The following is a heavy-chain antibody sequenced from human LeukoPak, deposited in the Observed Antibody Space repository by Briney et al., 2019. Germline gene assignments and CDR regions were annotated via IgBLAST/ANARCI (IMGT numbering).Heavy chain of an antibody. CDR1: GGSIISYY. J-gene: IGHJ6*02. CDR3: AREEPPRWLQLGYYYGMDV. D-gene: IGHD5-24*01. V-gene: IGHV4-59*12. CDR2: IFYSGST. Sequence: SETLSLTCTVSGGSIISYYWSWIRQPPGKGLEWIGYIFYSGSTHYNPSLKSRVSISVDTSKNQFSLKLSSVTAADTAVYYCAREEPPRWLQLGYYYGMDVWGQGTTVTVSS.